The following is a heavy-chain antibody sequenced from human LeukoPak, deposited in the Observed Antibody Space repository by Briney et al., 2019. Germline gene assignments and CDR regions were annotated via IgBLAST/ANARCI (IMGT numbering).Heavy chain of an antibody. CDR1: GMPFSSDA. D-gene: IGHD1-26*01. J-gene: IGHJ3*02. V-gene: IGHV3-53*01. Sequence: GGSLRLSCAASGMPFSSDAMSWVRQAPGKGLEWVSIIYSGGSTFYADSVKGRFTISRDNSKNTLYLQMNSLRAEDTAVYYCARGGSYLSAFDIWGQGTMVTVSS. CDR3: ARGGSYLSAFDI. CDR2: IYSGGST.